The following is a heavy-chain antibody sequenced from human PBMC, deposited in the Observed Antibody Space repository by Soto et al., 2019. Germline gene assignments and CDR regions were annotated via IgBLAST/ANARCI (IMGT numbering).Heavy chain of an antibody. CDR3: ARALSIAARREEVLPSY. D-gene: IGHD6-6*01. V-gene: IGHV1-8*01. Sequence: QVQLVQSGAEVKKPGASVKVSCKASGYTFTSYDINWVRQATGQGLEWMGWMNPNSGNTGYAQKFQGRVTMTRNTSISTAYMELSSLRSEDTAVYYCARALSIAARREEVLPSYWGQGTLVTVSS. J-gene: IGHJ4*02. CDR2: MNPNSGNT. CDR1: GYTFTSYD.